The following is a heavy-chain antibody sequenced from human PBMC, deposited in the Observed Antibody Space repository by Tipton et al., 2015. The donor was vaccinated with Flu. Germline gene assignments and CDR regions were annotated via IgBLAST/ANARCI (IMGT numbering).Heavy chain of an antibody. CDR1: GFSVDSTY. Sequence: SLRLSCAASGFSVDSTYMSWVRQAPGKGLEWVSILYSGGSTYYADSVKGRFTISRDNSKNTLYLQMSSLRAEDTAVYFCARVHDTGGSYHRYWYFDLWGRGTLVTASS. J-gene: IGHJ2*01. V-gene: IGHV3-53*01. CDR3: ARVHDTGGSYHRYWYFDL. CDR2: LYSGGST. D-gene: IGHD3-22*01.